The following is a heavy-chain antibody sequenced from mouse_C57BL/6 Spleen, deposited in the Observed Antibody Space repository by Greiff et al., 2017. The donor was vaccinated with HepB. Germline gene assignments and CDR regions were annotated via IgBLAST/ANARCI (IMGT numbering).Heavy chain of an antibody. CDR1: GFTFTDYY. CDR2: IRNKANGYTT. CDR3: ARNYYGSSYEAMDY. D-gene: IGHD1-1*01. J-gene: IGHJ4*01. V-gene: IGHV7-3*01. Sequence: EVKLMESGGGLVQPGGSLSLSCAASGFTFTDYYMSWVRQPPGKALEWLGFIRNKANGYTTEYSASVKGRFTISRDNSQSILYLQMNALRAEDSATYYSARNYYGSSYEAMDYWGQGTSVTVSS.